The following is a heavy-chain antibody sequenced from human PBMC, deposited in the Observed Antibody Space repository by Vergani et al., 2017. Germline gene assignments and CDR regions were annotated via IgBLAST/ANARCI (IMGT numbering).Heavy chain of an antibody. D-gene: IGHD2-21*01. Sequence: EVQLVQSCAEVKKPGESLKISCQGSGYSITNYWIAWVRQRPGKGLEWMGIIYAGDSDVRYSPSFQGQAIMSLDKSITTAYLQWRSLKASDTAIYYCTRHVPCGDGACLHFDHWGQGTQVTVSS. CDR3: TRHVPCGDGACLHFDH. J-gene: IGHJ4*02. CDR1: GYSITNYW. CDR2: IYAGDSDV. V-gene: IGHV5-51*01.